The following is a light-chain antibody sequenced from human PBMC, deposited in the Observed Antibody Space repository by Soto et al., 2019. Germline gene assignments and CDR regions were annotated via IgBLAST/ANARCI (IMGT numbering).Light chain of an antibody. J-gene: IGKJ5*01. CDR3: QQYGSSPTT. CDR2: GAS. V-gene: IGKV3-20*01. CDR1: QSVSSSY. Sequence: EIVLTQSPGTLSLSPGERATLSCRASQSVSSSYLAWYQQKPGQAPRLLIHGASSRATGIPDRFSGSGSGTDFTLTISRLEPEDFAFYYCQQYGSSPTTFGQGTRLEIK.